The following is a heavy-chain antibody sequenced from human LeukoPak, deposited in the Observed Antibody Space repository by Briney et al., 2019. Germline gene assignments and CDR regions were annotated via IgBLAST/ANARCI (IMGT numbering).Heavy chain of an antibody. J-gene: IGHJ5*02. CDR2: ISGSGGSN. CDR1: GFTFSSYA. CDR3: AKDGHYDILSGYYNVISWFDP. V-gene: IGHV3-23*01. D-gene: IGHD3-9*01. Sequence: PGGSLRLSCAASGFTFSSYAMSWVRRAPGKGLEWGSAISGSGGSNYYEDSVKGRFIISRDNSKTTLHLQMNRLSAEDTVVYPCAKDGHYDILSGYYNVISWFDPWGQGTLVTVS.